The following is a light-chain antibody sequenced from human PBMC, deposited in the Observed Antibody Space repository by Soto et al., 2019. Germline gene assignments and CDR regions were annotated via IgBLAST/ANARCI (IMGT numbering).Light chain of an antibody. Sequence: EIVLTQSPGTLSLSPGERATLSCRASQSVSSSYLAWYQQTPGQAPRLLIYGASSRATGSPERFSGSGSGTDFTLTITRREPEDFAVYYCQQYCSSPWTFGQGNKVEIK. CDR2: GAS. V-gene: IGKV3-20*01. J-gene: IGKJ1*01. CDR1: QSVSSSY. CDR3: QQYCSSPWT.